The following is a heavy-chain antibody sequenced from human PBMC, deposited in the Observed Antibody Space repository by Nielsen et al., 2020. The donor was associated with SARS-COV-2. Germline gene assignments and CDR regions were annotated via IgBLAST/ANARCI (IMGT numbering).Heavy chain of an antibody. J-gene: IGHJ3*02. CDR1: GGSISSGGYY. V-gene: IGHV4-31*03. CDR3: ASVSNTMIVVVDAFDI. D-gene: IGHD3-22*01. CDR2: IYYSGST. Sequence: SETLSLTCTVSGGSISSGGYYWSWLRQHPGKGLEWIGYIYYSGSTYYNPSLKSRVTISVDTSKNQFSLKLSSVTAADTAVVYCASVSNTMIVVVDAFDIRAQGTMVTF.